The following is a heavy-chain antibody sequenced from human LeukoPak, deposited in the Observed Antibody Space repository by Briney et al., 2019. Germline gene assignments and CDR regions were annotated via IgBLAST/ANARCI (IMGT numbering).Heavy chain of an antibody. CDR1: GFTFSSYG. D-gene: IGHD3-9*01. CDR2: IRSDGSNK. V-gene: IGHV3-30*02. Sequence: GGSLRLSCAASGFTFSSYGMHWVRQAPGKGLEWVAFIRSDGSNKFYADSVRGRFTISRDNSKNTLYLQMNSLRAEDTALYYCAKAAYILTGYYHFDYWGQGTLVTVSS. CDR3: AKAAYILTGYYHFDY. J-gene: IGHJ4*02.